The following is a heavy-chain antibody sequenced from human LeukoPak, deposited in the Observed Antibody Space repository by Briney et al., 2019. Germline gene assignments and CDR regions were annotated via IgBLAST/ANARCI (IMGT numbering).Heavy chain of an antibody. CDR3: ARGNRHYYYYYYMDV. CDR1: GGTFSSYA. J-gene: IGHJ6*03. D-gene: IGHD1-14*01. V-gene: IGHV1-69*01. Sequence: ASVKVSCKASGGTFSSYAISWVRQAPGQGLEWMGGIIPIFGTANYAQKFQGRVTITADESTSTAYMELSSLRSEDTAVYYCARGNRHYYYYYYMDVWGKGTTVTFSS. CDR2: IIPIFGTA.